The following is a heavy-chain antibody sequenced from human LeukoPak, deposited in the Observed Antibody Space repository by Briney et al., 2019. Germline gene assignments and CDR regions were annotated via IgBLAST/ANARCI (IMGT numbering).Heavy chain of an antibody. CDR2: INPNSGGT. V-gene: IGHV1-2*06. J-gene: IGHJ4*02. Sequence: ASVKVSCKASGYTFTGYYMHWVRQALGQGLEWMGRINPNSGGTNYAQKFQGRVTMTRGTSISTAYMELSRLRSDDTAVYYCARGKGYSDFDYWGQGTLVTVSS. CDR1: GYTFTGYY. D-gene: IGHD5-12*01. CDR3: ARGKGYSDFDY.